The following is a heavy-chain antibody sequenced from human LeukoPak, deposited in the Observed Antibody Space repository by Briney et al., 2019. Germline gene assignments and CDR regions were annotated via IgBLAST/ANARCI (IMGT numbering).Heavy chain of an antibody. CDR2: IWYDGSNK. Sequence: GRSLRLSCAASGFXFSRYGMHWVRQAPGKGLEWVADIWYDGSNKYYGDSVKGRFTISRDNSKNTMYLQMNSLRAEDTAVYYCARDQCSGGSCHNDWYFDLWGRGTLVTVSS. V-gene: IGHV3-33*01. CDR3: ARDQCSGGSCHNDWYFDL. J-gene: IGHJ2*01. D-gene: IGHD2-15*01. CDR1: GFXFSRYG.